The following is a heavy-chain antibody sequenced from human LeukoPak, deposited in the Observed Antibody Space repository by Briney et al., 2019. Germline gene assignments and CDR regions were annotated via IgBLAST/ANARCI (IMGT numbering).Heavy chain of an antibody. CDR2: INSDGSST. Sequence: GGSLRLSCAASGFTFSSYWMHWVRQAPGKGLVWVSRINSDGSSTSYADSEKGRFTISRDNAKNTLYLQMNSLRVEDTAVYYCARDPERITIFGVVITPVYYFDYWGQGTLVTVSS. CDR3: ARDPERITIFGVVITPVYYFDY. CDR1: GFTFSSYW. D-gene: IGHD3-3*01. J-gene: IGHJ4*02. V-gene: IGHV3-74*01.